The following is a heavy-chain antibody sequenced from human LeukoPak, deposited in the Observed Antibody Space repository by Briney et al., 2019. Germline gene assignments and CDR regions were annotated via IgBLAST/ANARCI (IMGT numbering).Heavy chain of an antibody. CDR1: GFTVTTNY. J-gene: IGHJ4*02. CDR2: IYSGGNT. Sequence: GGSLRLSCAASGFTVTTNYMSWVRQAPGNGLEWVSVIYSGGNTYYADSVKGRFTISRDNSKNTLYLQMTSLRAEDTAVYYCARADYYDSSGYNDYWGQGTLVTVSS. CDR3: ARADYYDSSGYNDY. V-gene: IGHV3-53*01. D-gene: IGHD3-22*01.